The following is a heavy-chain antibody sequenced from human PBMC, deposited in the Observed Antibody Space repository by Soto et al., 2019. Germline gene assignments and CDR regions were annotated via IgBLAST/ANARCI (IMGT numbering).Heavy chain of an antibody. CDR1: GDSVSSNSAA. CDR2: TYYRSKWYN. Sequence: SQTLSLTCAISGDSVSSNSAAWNWIRQSPSRGLEWLGRTYYRSKWYNDYAVSVKSRITINPDTSKNQFPLQLNSVTPEDTAVYYCARALRPYSSGWYREYYGMDVWGQGTTVTVSS. CDR3: ARALRPYSSGWYREYYGMDV. D-gene: IGHD6-19*01. V-gene: IGHV6-1*01. J-gene: IGHJ6*02.